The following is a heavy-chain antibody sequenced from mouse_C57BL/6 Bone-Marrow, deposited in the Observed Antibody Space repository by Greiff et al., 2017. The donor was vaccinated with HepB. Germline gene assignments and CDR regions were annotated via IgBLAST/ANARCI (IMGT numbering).Heavy chain of an antibody. CDR1: GYTFTSYW. D-gene: IGHD2-2*01. CDR3: ASKLWLRRRYFDV. CDR2: IYPGSGST. V-gene: IGHV1-55*01. J-gene: IGHJ1*03. Sequence: VKPGASVKMSCKASGYTFTSYWITWVKQRPGQGLEWIGDIYPGSGSTNYNEKFKSKATLTVDTSSSTAYMQLSSLTSEDSAVYYCASKLWLRRRYFDVWGTGTTVTVSS.